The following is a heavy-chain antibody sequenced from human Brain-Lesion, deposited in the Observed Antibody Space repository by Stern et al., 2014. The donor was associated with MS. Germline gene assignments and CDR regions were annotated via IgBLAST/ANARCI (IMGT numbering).Heavy chain of an antibody. D-gene: IGHD2-21*01. Sequence: QVQLQQWGAGLLKPSETLYLTCGVYGGSFSGYYWTWIRQPPGKGLEWIGEINHSGRINYNPSLESRVTMSVDTSKHQLSLRLSSATAADTAVYYCARDVGGAFDYWGQGTLVTVSS. V-gene: IGHV4-34*01. J-gene: IGHJ4*02. CDR3: ARDVGGAFDY. CDR1: GGSFSGYY. CDR2: INHSGRI.